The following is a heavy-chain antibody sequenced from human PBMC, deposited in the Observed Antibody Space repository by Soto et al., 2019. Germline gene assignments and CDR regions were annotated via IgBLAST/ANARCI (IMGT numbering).Heavy chain of an antibody. CDR2: VNPNSVGT. J-gene: IGHJ3*02. CDR3: AREPMVRAAHGFDI. D-gene: IGHD3-10*01. CDR1: GYTFTGHY. V-gene: IGHV1-2*02. Sequence: ASVKVSCKASGYTFTGHYMHWVRQAPGQGLEWMGWVNPNSVGTNYAEKFQGRVTMTRDTSISTAYMELSRLRSDDTAIYYCAREPMVRAAHGFDIWGQGTMVTVSS.